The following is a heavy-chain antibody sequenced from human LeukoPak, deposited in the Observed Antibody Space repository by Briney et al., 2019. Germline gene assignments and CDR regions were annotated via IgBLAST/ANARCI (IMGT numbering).Heavy chain of an antibody. CDR1: GYSFTSYW. Sequence: PGESLKISCKGSGYSFTSYWIGWVRQMPGKGLEWMGIIYPGDSDTRYSPSFQGQVTISADKSISTAYLQWSSLKASDTAMYYCARLPDGGTIPGTAFDIWGQGTMVTVSS. J-gene: IGHJ3*02. CDR3: ARLPDGGTIPGTAFDI. CDR2: IYPGDSDT. D-gene: IGHD4-23*01. V-gene: IGHV5-51*01.